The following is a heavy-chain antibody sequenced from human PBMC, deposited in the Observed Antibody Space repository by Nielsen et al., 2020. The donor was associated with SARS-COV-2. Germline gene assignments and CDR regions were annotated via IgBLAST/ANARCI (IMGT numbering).Heavy chain of an antibody. CDR3: AREYSGSYESTFDY. CDR1: GGSIGSYY. J-gene: IGHJ4*02. CDR2: IYHSGNT. Sequence: SETLSLTCNVSGGSIGSYYWSWIRQPPGKGLEWIGFIYHSGNTNYNPSLKSRVTMSVDTSKKQFSLNLRSVTAADTAVYYCAREYSGSYESTFDYWGQGTLVTVSS. D-gene: IGHD1-26*01. V-gene: IGHV4-59*12.